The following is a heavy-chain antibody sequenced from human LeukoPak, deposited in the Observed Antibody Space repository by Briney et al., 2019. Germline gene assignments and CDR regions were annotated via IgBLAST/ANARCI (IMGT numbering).Heavy chain of an antibody. CDR3: ARLTHSYYSDTSGYYPYYYMDV. CDR2: INYSGST. Sequence: PSETLSLTCSVSGASISSSDYYWGWIRQPPGKGLEWIGRINYSGSTYYNPSLKSRVTISVDTSKNHFSLRLTSMTAADTAVYYCARLTHSYYSDTSGYYPYYYMDVWAKGPRSPSP. J-gene: IGHJ6*03. CDR1: GASISSSDYY. V-gene: IGHV4-39*02. D-gene: IGHD3-22*01.